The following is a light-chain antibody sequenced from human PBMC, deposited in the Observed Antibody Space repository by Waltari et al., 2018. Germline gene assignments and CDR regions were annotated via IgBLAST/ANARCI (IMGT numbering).Light chain of an antibody. CDR2: AAS. CDR3: QNHERLPAT. J-gene: IGKJ1*01. CDR1: QSVSKY. V-gene: IGKV3-20*01. Sequence: EVVLTQSPGTLSLSPGERATLSCRASQSVSKYLAWYQQRPGQAPRLLIYAASTRATGIPDRFSGSGSGTEFSLTISRLEPEDFAVYYCQNHERLPATFGQGTKVEIK.